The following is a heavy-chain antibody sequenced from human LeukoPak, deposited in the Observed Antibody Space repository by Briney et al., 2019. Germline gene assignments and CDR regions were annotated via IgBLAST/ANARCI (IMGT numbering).Heavy chain of an antibody. CDR1: GFTFSNAW. Sequence: PGGSLRLSCAASGFTFSNAWMSWVRQAPGKGLEWVSGISWNSGSIGYADSVKGRFTISRDNAKNSLYLQMNSLRAEDTALYYCAKDLTDGYSGYFDYWGQGTLVTVSS. CDR2: ISWNSGSI. CDR3: AKDLTDGYSGYFDY. D-gene: IGHD5-24*01. V-gene: IGHV3-9*01. J-gene: IGHJ4*02.